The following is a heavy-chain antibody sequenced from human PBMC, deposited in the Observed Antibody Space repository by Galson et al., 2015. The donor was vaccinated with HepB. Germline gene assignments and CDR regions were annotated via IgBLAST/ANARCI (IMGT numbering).Heavy chain of an antibody. CDR1: GYTFTNYV. CDR3: ARSPLRFLDWLPYYDYYYMDV. V-gene: IGHV7-4-1*02. Sequence: VKVSCKASGYTFTNYVVNWVRQAPGQGLEWMGWMNTNTGKPTYAPGFAGRFVFSLDTSVTTAYLQISSLETDDTAVYYCARSPLRFLDWLPYYDYYYMDVWGEGTTVTVSS. CDR2: MNTNTGKP. D-gene: IGHD3-3*01. J-gene: IGHJ6*03.